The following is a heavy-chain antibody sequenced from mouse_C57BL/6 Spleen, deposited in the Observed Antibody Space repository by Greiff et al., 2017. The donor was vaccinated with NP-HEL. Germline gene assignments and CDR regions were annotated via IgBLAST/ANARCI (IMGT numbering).Heavy chain of an antibody. CDR3: ASAYYSPWFAY. CDR2: IYPGDGDT. CDR1: GYAFSSSW. V-gene: IGHV1-82*01. D-gene: IGHD2-12*01. Sequence: QVQLKQSGPELVKPGASVKISCKASGYAFSSSWMNWVKQRPGKGLEWIGRIYPGDGDTNYNGKFKGKATLTADKSSSTAYMQLSSLTSEDSAVYFCASAYYSPWFAYWGQGTLVTVSA. J-gene: IGHJ3*01.